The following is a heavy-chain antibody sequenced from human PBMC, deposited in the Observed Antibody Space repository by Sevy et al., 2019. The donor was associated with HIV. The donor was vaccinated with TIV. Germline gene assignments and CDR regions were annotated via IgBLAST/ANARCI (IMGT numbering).Heavy chain of an antibody. CDR2: IIISSNHI. CDR1: GFTFSSYT. CDR3: ARRGGLTEDGFDI. Sequence: GGSLRLSCAASGFTFSSYTMNWVRQAPGKGLEWVSSIIISSNHIYYTDSLKGRFTISRDNARNSVFLQMDSLRVEDRAVYYCARRGGLTEDGFDIWGQGTMVTVSS. V-gene: IGHV3-21*01. J-gene: IGHJ3*02. D-gene: IGHD3-16*01.